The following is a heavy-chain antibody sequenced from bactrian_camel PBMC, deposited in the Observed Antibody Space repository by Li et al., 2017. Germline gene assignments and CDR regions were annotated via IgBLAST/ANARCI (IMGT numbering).Heavy chain of an antibody. J-gene: IGHJ4*01. D-gene: IGHD3*01. Sequence: HVQLVESGGGSVQAGGSLRLSCAVSGYRHCVAWFRQVPGKAREGVASISSPVGATYYRDDSLKGRFTISRDSRKSTVYLEMYGLEPGDTAMYYCAAHSGSLCSSWTRYNTWGQGTQVTVS. CDR3: AAHSGSLCSSWTRYNT. CDR1: GYRHC. CDR2: ISSPVGAT. V-gene: IGHV3S6*01.